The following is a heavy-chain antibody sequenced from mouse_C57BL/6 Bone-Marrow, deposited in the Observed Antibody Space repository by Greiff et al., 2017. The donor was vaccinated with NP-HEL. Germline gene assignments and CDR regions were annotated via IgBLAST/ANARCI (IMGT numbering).Heavy chain of an antibody. J-gene: IGHJ4*01. CDR3: ARREYSNYVYAMDY. V-gene: IGHV1-58*01. D-gene: IGHD2-5*01. Sequence: VQLQQSGAELVRPGSSVKMSCKTSGYTFTSYGINWVKQRPGQGLEWIGYIYIGNGYTEYNAKFKGKATLTSDTTSSTAYMQLSSLTSEDSAIYCCARREYSNYVYAMDYWGQGTSVTVSS. CDR1: GYTFTSYG. CDR2: IYIGNGYT.